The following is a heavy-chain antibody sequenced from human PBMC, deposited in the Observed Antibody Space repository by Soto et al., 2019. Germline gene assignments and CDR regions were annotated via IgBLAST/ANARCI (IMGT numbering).Heavy chain of an antibody. J-gene: IGHJ6*02. D-gene: IGHD3-22*01. CDR3: ARDQRPKRITLIVAYYGMDV. V-gene: IGHV3-11*01. CDR2: ISSSVSTI. Sequence: XVCLRLSCAASGFTFSDYYMSWIRQAPGKGLEWVSYISSSVSTIYYADSVKGRFTISRDNAKNSLYLQMNSLRAEDTAVYYCARDQRPKRITLIVAYYGMDVWGQGTTVTV. CDR1: GFTFSDYY.